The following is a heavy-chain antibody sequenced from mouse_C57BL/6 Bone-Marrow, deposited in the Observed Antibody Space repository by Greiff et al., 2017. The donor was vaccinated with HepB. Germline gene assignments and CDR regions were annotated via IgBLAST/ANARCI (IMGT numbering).Heavy chain of an antibody. D-gene: IGHD1-1*01. CDR1: GYTFTSYW. CDR2: IDPSDSYT. J-gene: IGHJ2*01. V-gene: IGHV1-59*01. CDR3: ARFTTGPDY. Sequence: QVQLQQPGAELVRPGTSVKLSCKASGYTFTSYWMHWVKQRPGQGLEWIGVIDPSDSYTNYNQKFKGKATLTVDTSSSTAYMQLSSLTSEDSAVYYCARFTTGPDYWGQGTTLTVSS.